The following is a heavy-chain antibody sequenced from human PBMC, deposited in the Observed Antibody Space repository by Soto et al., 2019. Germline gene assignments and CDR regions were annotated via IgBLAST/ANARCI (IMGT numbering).Heavy chain of an antibody. Sequence: GASVKVSCKASGYTFTSYAMHWVRQAPGQRLEWMGWINAGNGNTKYSQKFQGRVTITRDTSTSTAYMELSSLRSEDTAVYYCAITGYSSGWYMGYFDYWGQGTLVTVSS. CDR3: AITGYSSGWYMGYFDY. D-gene: IGHD6-19*01. CDR1: GYTFTSYA. CDR2: INAGNGNT. V-gene: IGHV1-3*01. J-gene: IGHJ4*02.